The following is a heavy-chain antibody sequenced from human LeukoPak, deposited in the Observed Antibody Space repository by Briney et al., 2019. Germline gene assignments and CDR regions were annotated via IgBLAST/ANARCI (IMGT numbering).Heavy chain of an antibody. Sequence: GRSLRLSCAASGFTFSSYAMHWVRQAPGKGLEWVAVISYDGSNKYYADSVKGRFTISRDNSKNTLHLQINSLRAEDTAVYYCARNPYGDYYFDYWGQGTLVTVSS. V-gene: IGHV3-30-3*01. J-gene: IGHJ4*02. CDR2: ISYDGSNK. CDR1: GFTFSSYA. D-gene: IGHD4-17*01. CDR3: ARNPYGDYYFDY.